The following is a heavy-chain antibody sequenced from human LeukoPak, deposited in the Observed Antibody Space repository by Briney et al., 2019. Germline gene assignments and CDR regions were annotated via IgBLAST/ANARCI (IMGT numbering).Heavy chain of an antibody. Sequence: PSETLSLTCAVYGGSFSGYYWSWLRQPPGKGLEWIGEINHSGSTNYNPSLKSRVTISVDTSKNQFSLKLSSVTAADTAVYYCARAAYCSGGSCYYNYYGMDVWGKGTTVTVSS. J-gene: IGHJ6*04. D-gene: IGHD2-15*01. CDR1: GGSFSGYY. V-gene: IGHV4-34*01. CDR2: INHSGST. CDR3: ARAAYCSGGSCYYNYYGMDV.